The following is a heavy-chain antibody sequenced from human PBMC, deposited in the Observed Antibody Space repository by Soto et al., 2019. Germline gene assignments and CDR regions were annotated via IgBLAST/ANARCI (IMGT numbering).Heavy chain of an antibody. CDR1: GGSISSGDYY. Sequence: PSETLSLTCTVSGGSISSGDYYWSWIRQPPGKGLEWIGYIYYSGNTYYNPSLKSRVTISVDTSKNQFSLKLSSVTAADTAVYYCARASVHYDFWSGYYWFDPWGQGTLVTVSS. J-gene: IGHJ5*02. CDR3: ARASVHYDFWSGYYWFDP. V-gene: IGHV4-30-4*01. D-gene: IGHD3-3*01. CDR2: IYYSGNT.